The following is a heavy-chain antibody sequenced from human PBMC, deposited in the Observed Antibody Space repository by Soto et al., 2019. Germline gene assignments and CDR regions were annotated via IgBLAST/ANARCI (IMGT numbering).Heavy chain of an antibody. D-gene: IGHD1-1*01. V-gene: IGHV3-23*01. Sequence: GGSLRLSCAASGFTFSNYAMSWVRQAPGKGLEWVSLVSATAGTTYYTDSVKGRFTISRDNSKNTVYLQMNSLRAEDTAVYYCARGLIRRDNFWFDPWGQGTLVTVSS. CDR2: VSATAGTT. J-gene: IGHJ5*02. CDR3: ARGLIRRDNFWFDP. CDR1: GFTFSNYA.